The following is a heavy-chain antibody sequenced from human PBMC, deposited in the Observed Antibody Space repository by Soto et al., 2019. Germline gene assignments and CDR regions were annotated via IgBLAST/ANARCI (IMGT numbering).Heavy chain of an antibody. Sequence: QVQLQESGPGLVRPSETLSLTCTVSGASITTYSWTWMRQSPGKGLEWIGNVFYSVSSDSDPSLKSRLTGSVDTPKNQVSVRLRSVTAADTAVYYCARRGRQYSGILSRPQGVGAFDIWGQGTPVTV. CDR1: GASITTYS. CDR3: ARRGRQYSGILSRPQGVGAFDI. J-gene: IGHJ3*02. D-gene: IGHD2-21*01. CDR2: VFYSVSS. V-gene: IGHV4-59*01.